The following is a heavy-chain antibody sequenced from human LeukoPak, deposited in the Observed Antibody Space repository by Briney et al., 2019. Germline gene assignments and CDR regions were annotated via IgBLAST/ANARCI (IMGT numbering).Heavy chain of an antibody. Sequence: SQTLSLTCAVYGGSLSGYYWSWIRQPPGKGLEWIGEINHSGSTYYNPSLKSRVTISVDSSKNQFSLKLTSVTAADTAVYYCATLGEYYDSSGYYYNWGQGTLVTVSS. V-gene: IGHV4-34*01. CDR3: ATLGEYYDSSGYYYN. J-gene: IGHJ4*02. D-gene: IGHD3-22*01. CDR2: INHSGST. CDR1: GGSLSGYY.